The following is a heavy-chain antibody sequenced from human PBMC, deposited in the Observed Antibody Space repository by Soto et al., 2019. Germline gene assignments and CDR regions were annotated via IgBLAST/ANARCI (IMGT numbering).Heavy chain of an antibody. CDR2: IYYSGST. V-gene: IGHV4-31*02. D-gene: IGHD1-20*01. Sequence: PGKGLECIGYIYYSGSTYYNPSLQSRVTISVDTSKNQFSLKLSSVTAADTAVYYCASNWREKNFFFQAEDGIRDVRSVSAFLLNRSSDL. J-gene: IGHJ2*01. CDR3: ASNWREKNFFFQAEDGIRDVRSVSAFLLNRSSDL.